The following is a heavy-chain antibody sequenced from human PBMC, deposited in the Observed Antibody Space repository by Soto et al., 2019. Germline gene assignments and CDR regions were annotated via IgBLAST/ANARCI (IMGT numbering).Heavy chain of an antibody. CDR2: ITKDGTND. V-gene: IGHV3-30-3*01. CDR3: AKDARTAEPGALDY. D-gene: IGHD6-19*01. CDR1: GFTFSSYA. Sequence: QVQLVESGGGVVQPGRSLRLSCAASGFTFSSYAMHWVRQAPGKGLEWVAVITKDGTNDFYADSVKGRFTISRDNSENTLYLQMNSLRAVDTAVYYCAKDARTAEPGALDYWGQGTLVTVSS. J-gene: IGHJ4*02.